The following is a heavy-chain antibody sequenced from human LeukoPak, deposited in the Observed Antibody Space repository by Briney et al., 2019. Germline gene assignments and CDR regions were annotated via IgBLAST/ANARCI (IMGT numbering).Heavy chain of an antibody. D-gene: IGHD2-2*02. CDR2: TNNSGTT. CDR3: ARPFSFNTRPRGMDV. J-gene: IGHJ6*02. CDR1: AAPFSGHY. Sequence: PPETLSLASAVYAAPFSGHYSSWIRHPPGNWLEWIGETNNSGTTNYNPSLKRRVTIPVDTSQNQFSLNLGSVTAADTAVYYCARPFSFNTRPRGMDVWGQGTTVTVSS. V-gene: IGHV4-34*01.